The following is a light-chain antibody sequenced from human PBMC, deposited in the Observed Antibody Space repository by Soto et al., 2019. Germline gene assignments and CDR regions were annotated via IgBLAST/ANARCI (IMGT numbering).Light chain of an antibody. J-gene: IGKJ2*01. CDR2: GAS. Sequence: EIVLTQSPGTLSLSPGERATLSCRASQSVSSSYLAWYQQKPGQAPRLLISGASSRATGIPDRFSRSGSGTDFTLTISRLEPEDFAVYYCQQYGSSLYTFGQGTKLEIK. CDR3: QQYGSSLYT. V-gene: IGKV3-20*01. CDR1: QSVSSSY.